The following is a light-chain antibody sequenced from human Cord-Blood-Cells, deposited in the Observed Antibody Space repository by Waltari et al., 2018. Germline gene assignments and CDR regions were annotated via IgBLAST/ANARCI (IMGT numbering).Light chain of an antibody. CDR3: CSYAGSYTFYV. CDR1: SSYVGGYNY. J-gene: IGLJ1*01. V-gene: IGLV2-11*01. Sequence: QSALTQPRSVSGSPGQSVTISCTGTSSYVGGYNYVSWYQQPPGKAPKLMIYDVSKRPSGVPDRFSGSKSGNTASLTISGLQAEDEADYYCCSYAGSYTFYVFGTGTKVTVL. CDR2: DVS.